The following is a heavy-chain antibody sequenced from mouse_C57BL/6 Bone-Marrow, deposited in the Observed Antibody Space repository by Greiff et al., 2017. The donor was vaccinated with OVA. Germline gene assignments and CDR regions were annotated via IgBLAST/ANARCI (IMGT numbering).Heavy chain of an antibody. D-gene: IGHD2-3*01. CDR3: ARRWLQ. CDR2: IYPGDGDT. J-gene: IGHJ3*02. Sequence: VKVVESGPELVKPGASVKISCKASGYAFSSSWMNWVKQRPGKGLEWIGRIYPGDGDTNYNGKFKGKATLTADKSSSTAYMQLSSLTSEDSAVYFCARRWLQWGQGTLVTVSA. V-gene: IGHV1-82*01. CDR1: GYAFSSSW.